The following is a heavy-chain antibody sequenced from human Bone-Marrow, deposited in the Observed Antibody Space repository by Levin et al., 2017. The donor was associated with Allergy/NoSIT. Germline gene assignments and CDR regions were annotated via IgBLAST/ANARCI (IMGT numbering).Heavy chain of an antibody. V-gene: IGHV4-34*01. CDR2: INHSGST. J-gene: IGHJ4*02. CDR3: ARASVKLWLLVDY. D-gene: IGHD5-18*01. Sequence: ASETLSLTCAVYGGSFSGYYWSWIRQPPGKGLEWIGEINHSGSTNYNPSLKSRVTISVDTSKNQFSLKLSSVTAADTAVYYCARASVKLWLLVDYWGQGTLVTVSS. CDR1: GGSFSGYY.